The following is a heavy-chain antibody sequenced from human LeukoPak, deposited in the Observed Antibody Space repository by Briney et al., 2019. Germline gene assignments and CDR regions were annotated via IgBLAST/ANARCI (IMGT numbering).Heavy chain of an antibody. Sequence: PGGSLRLSCVASGFTVSSKYMTWVRQAPGKGLEWVSIIYAGGSTYYADSVKGRFTISRDNSKNTLYLQMNSLRAEDTAVYYCTKGTIWLPFDYWGQGTLVTVSS. D-gene: IGHD5-18*01. CDR3: TKGTIWLPFDY. CDR2: IYAGGST. V-gene: IGHV3-66*01. J-gene: IGHJ4*02. CDR1: GFTVSSKY.